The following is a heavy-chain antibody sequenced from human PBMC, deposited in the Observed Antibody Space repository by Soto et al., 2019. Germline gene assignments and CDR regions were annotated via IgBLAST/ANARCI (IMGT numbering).Heavy chain of an antibody. J-gene: IGHJ4*02. CDR1: GFTFSNYW. Sequence: EVQLVESGGGSAQPGGSLRLSCAASGFTFSNYWIHWVRQAPGKGPMWVSRINGVGTYTNYADSVRARFSISRDNSENTVSMQMNSLRAEDTAMYYCVREFMSSDFWGQGTPVTVAS. V-gene: IGHV3-74*01. CDR3: VREFMSSDF. CDR2: INGVGTYT. D-gene: IGHD3-16*01.